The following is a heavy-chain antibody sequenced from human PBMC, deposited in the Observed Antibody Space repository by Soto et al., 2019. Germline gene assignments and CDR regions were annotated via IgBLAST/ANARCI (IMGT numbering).Heavy chain of an antibody. CDR2: IYYSGST. Sequence: PSETLSLTCTVSGGSISSGGYYWTWIRQHPGKGLEWIGSIYYSGSTYYNPSLKSRVTISVDTSKNQFSLKLSSVTAADTAVYYCATQEVGGTYVYTFDPWGQGTLVTVSS. V-gene: IGHV4-39*01. J-gene: IGHJ5*02. CDR3: ATQEVGGTYVYTFDP. D-gene: IGHD1-26*01. CDR1: GGSISSGGYY.